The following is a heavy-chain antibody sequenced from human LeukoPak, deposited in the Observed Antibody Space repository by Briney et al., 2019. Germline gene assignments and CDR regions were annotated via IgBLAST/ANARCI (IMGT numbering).Heavy chain of an antibody. V-gene: IGHV4-39*01. Sequence: PSETLSLTCTVSGGSISGSSYYWGWIRQPPGKGLEWIGGIHYSESSDYNQSLKSRVTISIDTSRNQFSLRLSSVTAADTAVYYCARQFDCWGQGTLVTVSS. CDR1: GGSISGSSYY. CDR2: IHYSESS. J-gene: IGHJ4*02. CDR3: ARQFDC.